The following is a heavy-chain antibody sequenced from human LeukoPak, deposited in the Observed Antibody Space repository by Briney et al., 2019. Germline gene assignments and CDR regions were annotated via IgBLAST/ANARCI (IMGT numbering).Heavy chain of an antibody. CDR1: TYSISSGYS. Sequence: PSETLSLTCVVSTYSISSGYSWGWIRQPPGKGLEWFGSMYLSGTTYYNPSLKSRVTISVDKSENQFSLKVNFVTAADTAVYFCAKTDYGHYSGFEVWGQGIMVTVSS. CDR3: AKTDYGHYSGFEV. V-gene: IGHV4-38-2*01. CDR2: MYLSGTT. J-gene: IGHJ3*01. D-gene: IGHD4-17*01.